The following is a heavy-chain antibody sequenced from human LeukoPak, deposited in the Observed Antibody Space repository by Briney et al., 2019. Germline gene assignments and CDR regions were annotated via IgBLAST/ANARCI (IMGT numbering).Heavy chain of an antibody. D-gene: IGHD6-19*01. Sequence: GGSLRLSCAASGFTFSDYDMSWIRQAPGKGLEWVSYISSSSSYTNYADSVKGRFTISRDNAKNSLYLQMNRLRAEDTAVYYCARGGAVAGTDKFDYWGQGTLVTVSS. J-gene: IGHJ4*02. CDR2: ISSSSSYT. V-gene: IGHV3-11*05. CDR3: ARGGAVAGTDKFDY. CDR1: GFTFSDYD.